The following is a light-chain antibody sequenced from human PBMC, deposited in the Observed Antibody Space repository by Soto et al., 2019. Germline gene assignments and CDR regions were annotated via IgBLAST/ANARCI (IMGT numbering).Light chain of an antibody. Sequence: QSALTQPASVSGSPGQSITISCTGTSSDVGGYNYVSWYQQHPGKAPKLMIYEVSDRPSGVSNRFSGSKSGNTASLTISGLQAEDEADYYCSSYTTTNILLFGTATKVTVL. CDR3: SSYTTTNILL. CDR2: EVS. V-gene: IGLV2-14*01. CDR1: SSDVGGYNY. J-gene: IGLJ1*01.